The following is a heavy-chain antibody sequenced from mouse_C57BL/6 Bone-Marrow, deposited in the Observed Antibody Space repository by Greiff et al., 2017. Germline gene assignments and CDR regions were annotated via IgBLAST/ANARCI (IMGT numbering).Heavy chain of an antibody. CDR2: IDPSDSCT. J-gene: IGHJ3*01. CDR1: GYTFTSYW. CDR3: ARSNWDPWFAY. V-gene: IGHV1-50*01. Sequence: VQLQQPGAELVKPGASVKLSCKASGYTFTSYWMQWVKQRPGQGLEWIGEIDPSDSCTNYNQKFKGKATLTVDTSSSTAYMQLSSLTSEDSAVYYCARSNWDPWFAYWGQGTLVTVSA. D-gene: IGHD4-1*02.